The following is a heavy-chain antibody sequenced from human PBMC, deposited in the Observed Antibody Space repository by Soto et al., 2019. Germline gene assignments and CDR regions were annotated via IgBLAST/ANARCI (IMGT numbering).Heavy chain of an antibody. CDR3: ARSKAVVVPAASTRMNYYYYYGMDV. Sequence: ESLKISCKGSGYSFTSYWIGWVRQMPGKGLEWMGIIYPGDSDTRYSPSFQGQVTISADKSISTAYLQWSSLKASDTAMYYCARSKAVVVPAASTRMNYYYYYGMDVWGQGTTVTVSS. CDR2: IYPGDSDT. D-gene: IGHD2-2*01. V-gene: IGHV5-51*01. J-gene: IGHJ6*02. CDR1: GYSFTSYW.